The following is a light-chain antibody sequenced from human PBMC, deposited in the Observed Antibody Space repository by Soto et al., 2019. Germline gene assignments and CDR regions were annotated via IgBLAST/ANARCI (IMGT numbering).Light chain of an antibody. CDR1: QSLSTNS. J-gene: IGKJ5*01. V-gene: IGKV3D-20*02. CDR3: QQRNNWPIT. CDR2: AAS. Sequence: EIVLTQSPGTLSLSPMERATLSCRASQSLSTNSLAWYQQKPGQTPRLLIYAASTRDTDIPDRFNGSGSGTDFTLTISSLEPEDFALYYCQQRNNWPITFGQGTRLEIK.